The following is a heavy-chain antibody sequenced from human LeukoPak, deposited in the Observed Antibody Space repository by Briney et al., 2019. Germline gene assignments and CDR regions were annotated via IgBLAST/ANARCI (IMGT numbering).Heavy chain of an antibody. J-gene: IGHJ4*02. Sequence: EGSLRLSCAASGLTFSTYAMSWVRQAPGKGLEWVSAISGSGGSTYYADSVKGRVTISRDNSKNTLYLQMNSLRAEDTAVYYCANSRKYYDSSGYYYGGFDYWGQGTLVTVSS. CDR3: ANSRKYYDSSGYYYGGFDY. CDR1: GLTFSTYA. D-gene: IGHD3-22*01. CDR2: ISGSGGST. V-gene: IGHV3-23*01.